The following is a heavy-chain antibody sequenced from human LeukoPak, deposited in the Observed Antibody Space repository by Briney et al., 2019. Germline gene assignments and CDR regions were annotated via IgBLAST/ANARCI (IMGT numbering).Heavy chain of an antibody. Sequence: GGSLRLSCAASGFTFSSYGMHWVRQAPGKGLEWVAVISYDGSNKYYADSVKGRFTISRDNSKNTLYLQMNSLRAEDTAVYYCARDLYYYDTETPGFDYWGQGTLVTVSS. D-gene: IGHD3-22*01. J-gene: IGHJ4*02. V-gene: IGHV3-30*03. CDR1: GFTFSSYG. CDR3: ARDLYYYDTETPGFDY. CDR2: ISYDGSNK.